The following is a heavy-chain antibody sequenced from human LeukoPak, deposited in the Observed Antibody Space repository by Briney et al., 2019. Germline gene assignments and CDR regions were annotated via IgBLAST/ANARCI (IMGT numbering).Heavy chain of an antibody. CDR3: ARAYNSGWSLPFDP. CDR2: ISYDGGNK. J-gene: IGHJ5*02. CDR1: GFTFGSHT. D-gene: IGHD6-19*01. Sequence: GRSLRLSCAASGFTFGSHTMHWVRQAPGKGLEWVAVISYDGGNKYYADSVKGRFTISRDNSKNTLYLQMNSLRVDDTAVYYCARAYNSGWSLPFDPWGQGTLVTVSS. V-gene: IGHV3-30-3*01.